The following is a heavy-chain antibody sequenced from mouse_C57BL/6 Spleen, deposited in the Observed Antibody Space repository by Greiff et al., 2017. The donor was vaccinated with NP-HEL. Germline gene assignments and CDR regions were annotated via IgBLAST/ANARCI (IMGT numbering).Heavy chain of an antibody. CDR3: AIGRAIYYDYDGFAY. CDR1: GYTFTSYW. V-gene: IGHV1-74*01. J-gene: IGHJ3*01. CDR2: IHPSDSDT. D-gene: IGHD2-4*01. Sequence: QVQLQQPGAELVKPGASVKVSCKASGYTFTSYWMHWVKQRPGQGLEWIGRIHPSDSDTNYNQKFKGKATLTVDKSSSTAYMQLSGLTSEDSAVYYCAIGRAIYYDYDGFAYWGQGTLVTVSA.